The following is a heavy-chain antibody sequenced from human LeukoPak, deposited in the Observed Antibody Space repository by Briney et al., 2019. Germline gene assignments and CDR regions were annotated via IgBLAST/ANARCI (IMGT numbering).Heavy chain of an antibody. Sequence: GGSLRLSCAASGFTFSSYAMSWVRQAPGEGLEWVSAISTNGGSTYFADSVKGRFTISRDNSKNTLYLQMNSLRAEDTAVYYCAKRRHGVVAGRYYFDYWGQGTLVTVSS. CDR3: AKRRHGVVAGRYYFDY. CDR1: GFTFSSYA. V-gene: IGHV3-23*01. J-gene: IGHJ4*02. D-gene: IGHD6-19*01. CDR2: ISTNGGST.